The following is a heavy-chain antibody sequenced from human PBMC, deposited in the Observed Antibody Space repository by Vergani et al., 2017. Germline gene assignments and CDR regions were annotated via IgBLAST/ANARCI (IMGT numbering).Heavy chain of an antibody. V-gene: IGHV2-26*01. CDR2: IFSNDEK. CDR3: ARTRGSSWYRAYNWFDP. J-gene: IGHJ5*02. Sequence: QVTLKESGPVLVKPTETLTLTCTVSGISLSNARMGVSWIRQPPGKALEWLAHIFSNDEKSYSTSLKSRLTISKDTSKSQVVLTMPNMDPVDTATYYCARTRGSSWYRAYNWFDPWGQGTLVTVSS. CDR1: GISLSNARMG. D-gene: IGHD6-13*01.